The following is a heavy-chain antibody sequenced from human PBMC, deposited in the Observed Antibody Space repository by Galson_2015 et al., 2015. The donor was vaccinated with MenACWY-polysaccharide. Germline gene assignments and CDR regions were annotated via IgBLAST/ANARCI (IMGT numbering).Heavy chain of an antibody. J-gene: IGHJ3*01. D-gene: IGHD3-22*01. CDR1: GDSVSSNSAA. Sequence: CAISGDSVSSNSAAWNWIRQSPSRGLEWLGRIYYRSKSYNDYAVSVKSRITINPDTSKNQFSLQLNSVTPEDTAVYFCARGGSGSLAPNGNAFDVWGQGTIVIVSS. V-gene: IGHV6-1*01. CDR3: ARGGSGSLAPNGNAFDV. CDR2: IYYRSKSYN.